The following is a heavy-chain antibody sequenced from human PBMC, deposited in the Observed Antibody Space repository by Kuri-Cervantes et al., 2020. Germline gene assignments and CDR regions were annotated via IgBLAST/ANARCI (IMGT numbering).Heavy chain of an antibody. CDR2: ISYDGSNK. CDR1: GFTFSSYA. V-gene: IGHV3-30-3*01. D-gene: IGHD3-3*01. CDR3: AREYYDFWSGYSPLRGGFDR. J-gene: IGHJ5*02. Sequence: GESLKISCAASGFTFSSYAMHWVRQAPGKGLEWVAVISYDGSNKYYADSVKGRFTISRDNSKNTLYLQMNSLRAEDTAVYYCAREYYDFWSGYSPLRGGFDRWGQGTLVTVSS.